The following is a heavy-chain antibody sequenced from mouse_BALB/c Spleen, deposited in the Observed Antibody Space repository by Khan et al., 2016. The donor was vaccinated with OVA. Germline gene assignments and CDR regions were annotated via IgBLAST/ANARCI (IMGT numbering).Heavy chain of an antibody. D-gene: IGHD2-14*01. CDR2: INPSNDYT. J-gene: IGHJ3*01. V-gene: IGHV1-4*01. Sequence: QVQLQQSGAELARPGASVKMSCKASGYTFTSYTIHWIKKRPGQGLEWIGYINPSNDYTNYNQKFKDKATLTTDKSSTTAYMQLSSLTSDDSAVYNCVRDGAYHRNDGWFAYWGQGTLGTVSA. CDR3: VRDGAYHRNDGWFAY. CDR1: GYTFTSYT.